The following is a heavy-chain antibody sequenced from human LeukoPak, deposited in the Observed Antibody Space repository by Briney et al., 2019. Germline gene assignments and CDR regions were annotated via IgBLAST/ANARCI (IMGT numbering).Heavy chain of an antibody. D-gene: IGHD3-3*01. CDR3: FGGVAYYDFWSGPYYYGMDV. J-gene: IGHJ6*02. V-gene: IGHV3-15*07. Sequence: GGSLRLSCAASGFTLSNAWMNWVSQAPGKGLEWVGRIKSKTDGGTTDYAAPVKGRFTISRDDSKNTLYLQMNSLKTEDTAVYYCFGGVAYYDFWSGPYYYGMDVWGQGTTVTVSS. CDR1: GFTLSNAW. CDR2: IKSKTDGGTT.